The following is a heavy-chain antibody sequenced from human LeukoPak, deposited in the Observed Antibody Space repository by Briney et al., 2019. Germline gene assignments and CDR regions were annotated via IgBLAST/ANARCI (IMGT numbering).Heavy chain of an antibody. J-gene: IGHJ4*02. D-gene: IGHD6-13*01. CDR1: GFTFSSYW. CDR2: ISSSSSYT. CDR3: ARDLQQLADY. V-gene: IGHV3-21*05. Sequence: GGSLRLSCAASGFTFSSYWMHWVRQAPGKGLEWVSYISSSSSYTNYADSVKGRFTISRDNAKNSLYLQMNSLRAEDTAVYYCARDLQQLADYWGQGTLVTVSS.